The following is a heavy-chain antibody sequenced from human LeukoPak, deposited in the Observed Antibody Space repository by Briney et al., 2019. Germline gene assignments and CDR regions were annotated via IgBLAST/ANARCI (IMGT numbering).Heavy chain of an antibody. J-gene: IGHJ5*02. CDR2: FDPEDGET. CDR1: GYTLTELS. Sequence: ASVMVSCKVSGYTLTELSMHWVRQAPGKGLEWMGGFDPEDGETIYAQKFQGRVTMTEDTSTDTAYMELSSLRSEDTAVYYCATGYYDSSGYYVNWFDPWGQGTLVTVSS. CDR3: ATGYYDSSGYYVNWFDP. D-gene: IGHD3-22*01. V-gene: IGHV1-24*01.